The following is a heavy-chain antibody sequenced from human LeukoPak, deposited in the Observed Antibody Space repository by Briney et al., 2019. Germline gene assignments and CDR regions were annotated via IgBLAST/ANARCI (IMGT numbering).Heavy chain of an antibody. D-gene: IGHD2-21*02. CDR3: ARGQHIVVVTAITVSVDLFDY. J-gene: IGHJ4*02. V-gene: IGHV1-2*02. CDR1: GYTITGYY. Sequence: GASVKVSCKASGYTITGYYMHWVRQAPGQGLEWMGWINPNSGGTNYAQKFQGRVTMTRDTSISTAYMELSRLRSDDTAVYYCARGQHIVVVTAITVSVDLFDYWGQGTLVTVSS. CDR2: INPNSGGT.